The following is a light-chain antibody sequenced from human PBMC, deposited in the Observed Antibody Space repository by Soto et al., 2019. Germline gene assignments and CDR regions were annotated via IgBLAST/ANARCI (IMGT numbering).Light chain of an antibody. CDR2: AAS. Sequence: DLHITQTPSALSSSLLDRFTITCRASQRISSHLNWYQQKPGKAPKLLIYAASSLQSGVPSRFSGSGSGTDFTLTISSLQPEDFATYYCQQSFSSPPWTFGQGTKVDIK. V-gene: IGKV1-39*01. J-gene: IGKJ1*01. CDR1: QRISSH. CDR3: QQSFSSPPWT.